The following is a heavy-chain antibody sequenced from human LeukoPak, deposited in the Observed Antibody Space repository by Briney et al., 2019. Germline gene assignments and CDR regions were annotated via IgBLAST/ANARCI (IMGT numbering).Heavy chain of an antibody. CDR2: IIPIFGTA. V-gene: IGHV1-69*05. D-gene: IGHD1-26*01. Sequence: ASVKVSCKASGGTFSSYAISWVRQAPGQGLEWMGGIIPIFGTANYAQKFQGRVTITTDESTSTAYMELSSLRSEDTAVYYCARDRWGSYTPGDAFDIWGQGTMVTVSS. J-gene: IGHJ3*02. CDR3: ARDRWGSYTPGDAFDI. CDR1: GGTFSSYA.